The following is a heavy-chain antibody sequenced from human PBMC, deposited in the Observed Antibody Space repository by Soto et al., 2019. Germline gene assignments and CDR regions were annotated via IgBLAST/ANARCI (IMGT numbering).Heavy chain of an antibody. CDR3: ARLPTFLTIVEVGYYYYGMDV. J-gene: IGHJ6*02. D-gene: IGHD3-3*01. CDR1: GYSFSSYW. Sequence: GGSLNLSCTGSGYSFSSYWISWVRQLPGKGLEWMGRIDPSDSYTNYSPSFKGHVTISADKSISTAYLQWSSLKASDTAMYYCARLPTFLTIVEVGYYYYGMDVWGQGTTVTVSS. CDR2: IDPSDSYT. V-gene: IGHV5-10-1*01.